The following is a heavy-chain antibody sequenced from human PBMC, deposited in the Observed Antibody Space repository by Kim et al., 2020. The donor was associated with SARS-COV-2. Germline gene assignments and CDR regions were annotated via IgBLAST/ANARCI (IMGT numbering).Heavy chain of an antibody. Sequence: GGSLRLSCAASGFTFSRYAMHWVRQAPGKGLEWVALISSDGSTKQYVDSVKGRFTISRDNSKNTVYLQMNTLGAEDTAVYYCAKRDFWSGYPFDYSGQGTLVTVSS. V-gene: IGHV3-30-3*02. CDR1: GFTFSRYA. D-gene: IGHD3-3*01. CDR3: AKRDFWSGYPFDY. J-gene: IGHJ4*02. CDR2: ISSDGSTK.